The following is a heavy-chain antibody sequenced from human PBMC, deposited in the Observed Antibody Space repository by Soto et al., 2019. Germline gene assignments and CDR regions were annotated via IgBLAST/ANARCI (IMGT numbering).Heavy chain of an antibody. D-gene: IGHD1-26*01. J-gene: IGHJ4*02. V-gene: IGHV3-23*01. CDR3: TREDNLGASSFDY. CDR1: GFTFSSDA. Sequence: PGGSLRLSCAASGFTFSSDAMSGVRQAPGKWLEWVSAISGSGGSTYYADSVKGRFTISRDNSKNTLYLKMSSLTDEDTAVYYCTREDNLGASSFDYWGRGTLVTVSS. CDR2: ISGSGGST.